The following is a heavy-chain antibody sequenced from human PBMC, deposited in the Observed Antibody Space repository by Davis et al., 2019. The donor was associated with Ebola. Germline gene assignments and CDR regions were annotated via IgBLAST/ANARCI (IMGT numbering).Heavy chain of an antibody. CDR3: ARSGYTGYDPRINFDF. CDR2: IYYSGST. J-gene: IGHJ4*02. V-gene: IGHV4-59*08. CDR1: GGSISSYY. Sequence: MPSETLSLTCTVSGGSISSYYWSWILQPPGKGLEWIGYIYYSGSTYYNPSLKSRVTISLDTSKNQFSLKLNSVTVADTAMYYCARSGYTGYDPRINFDFWGQGTLVTVSS. D-gene: IGHD5-12*01.